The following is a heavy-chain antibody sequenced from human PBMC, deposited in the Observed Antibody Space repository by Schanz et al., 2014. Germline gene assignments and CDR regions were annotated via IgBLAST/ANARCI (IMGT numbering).Heavy chain of an antibody. CDR2: INPNSGGT. CDR1: GGTFSSYA. V-gene: IGHV1-2*02. Sequence: QVQLVQSGAEVKKPGSSVKVSCKASGGTFSSYAFSWVRQAPGQGLEWMGRINPNSGGTNYAQKFQGRVTMTRDTSISTAYMELSSLRSDDTAVYYCARAAFGEPIDFWGPGTLVTVSS. CDR3: ARAAFGEPIDF. D-gene: IGHD3-10*01. J-gene: IGHJ4*01.